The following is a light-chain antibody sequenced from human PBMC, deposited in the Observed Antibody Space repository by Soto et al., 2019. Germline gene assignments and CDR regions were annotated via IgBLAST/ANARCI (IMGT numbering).Light chain of an antibody. Sequence: EIVMTQSPATLSVSPGERATLSCRASQSVSSNLAWYQQKPGQAPRLLIYGASTRATGIPARFSGSGSGTEFTLTISSLQSEDFAVYYCQQXNNWARTLGQGTRLEIK. J-gene: IGKJ5*01. CDR2: GAS. V-gene: IGKV3-15*01. CDR3: QQXNNWART. CDR1: QSVSSN.